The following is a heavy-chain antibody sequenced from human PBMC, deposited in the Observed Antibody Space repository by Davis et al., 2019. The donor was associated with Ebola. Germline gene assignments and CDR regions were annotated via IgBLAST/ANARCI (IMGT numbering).Heavy chain of an antibody. CDR2: IYYSGST. CDR1: GGSFSGYY. V-gene: IGHV4-59*01. D-gene: IGHD6-13*01. CDR3: ASHIAAAATALAPFEY. Sequence: SETLSLTCAVYGGSFSGYYWSWIRQPPGKGLEWIGYIYYSGSTNYNPSLKSRVTISVDTSKNQFSLKLSSVTAADTAVYYCASHIAAAATALAPFEYWGQGTLVTVSS. J-gene: IGHJ4*02.